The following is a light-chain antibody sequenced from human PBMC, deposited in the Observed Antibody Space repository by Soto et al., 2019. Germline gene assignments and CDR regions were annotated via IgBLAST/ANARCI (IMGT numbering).Light chain of an antibody. V-gene: IGLV2-23*02. CDR1: SSDIGNYNF. J-gene: IGLJ2*01. CDR3: CSYASTTSVI. CDR2: EVN. Sequence: QSALTQPASVSGSPGQSITISCTGTSSDIGNYNFVSWYQQHPGKAPEFIIYEVNKRPTGVSNRFSGSKSGNTASLTISGLQAEDEADYYCCSYASTTSVIFGEGTKVTVL.